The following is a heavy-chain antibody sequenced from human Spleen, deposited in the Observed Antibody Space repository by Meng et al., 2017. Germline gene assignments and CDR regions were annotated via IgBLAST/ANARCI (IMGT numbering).Heavy chain of an antibody. Sequence: VQLRQWGAGLLKPSETLSLTCVVSGGSFSDYYWSWTRQPPGKGLEWIGEINHRGNTNYNSFLESRVTISVDTSQNSLSLKLSSVTAADSAVYYCARGPTTVAHDFDYWGQGTLVTVSS. V-gene: IGHV4-34*01. CDR2: INHRGNT. CDR3: ARGPTTVAHDFDY. CDR1: GGSFSDYY. J-gene: IGHJ4*02. D-gene: IGHD4-11*01.